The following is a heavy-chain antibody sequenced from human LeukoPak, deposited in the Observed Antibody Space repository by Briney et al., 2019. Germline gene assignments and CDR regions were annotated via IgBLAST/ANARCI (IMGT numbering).Heavy chain of an antibody. J-gene: IGHJ3*02. Sequence: ASLRVSCTASGYTFTGYYMHWVRQAPGQGLEWMGWINPNSGGTNYAQKFQGRVTMTRDTSISTAYMELSRLRSDETAGYYCAWGSGWYGDAFDIWGQGTMVTVSS. D-gene: IGHD6-19*01. V-gene: IGHV1-2*02. CDR2: INPNSGGT. CDR1: GYTFTGYY. CDR3: AWGSGWYGDAFDI.